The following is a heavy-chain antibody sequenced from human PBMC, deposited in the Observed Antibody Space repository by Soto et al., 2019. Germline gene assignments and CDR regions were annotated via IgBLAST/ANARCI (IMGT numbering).Heavy chain of an antibody. CDR3: ARGRGGYGDYTG. Sequence: QAQLVQSGAEVKKPGASVKVSCKASGYTFTTYDINWVRQAAGQGPEWMGWMNPNSGNTGYAQKFQGRVTMTRDTSISTAYLELSSLRSEDTAVYYCARGRGGYGDYTGWGQGTLVTVSS. J-gene: IGHJ4*02. D-gene: IGHD4-17*01. V-gene: IGHV1-8*01. CDR2: MNPNSGNT. CDR1: GYTFTTYD.